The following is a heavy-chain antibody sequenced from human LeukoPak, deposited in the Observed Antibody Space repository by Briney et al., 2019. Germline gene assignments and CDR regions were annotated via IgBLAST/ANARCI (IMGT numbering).Heavy chain of an antibody. J-gene: IGHJ5*02. D-gene: IGHD5-18*01. CDR1: GFTFSSYS. Sequence: GGSLRLSCAASGFTFSSYSMNWVRQAPGKGLEWVSSISSSSSYIYYADSVKDRFTISRDNAKNSLYLQMNSLRAEDTAVYYCARGPVDTAMVTRFDPWGQGTLVTVSS. V-gene: IGHV3-21*01. CDR3: ARGPVDTAMVTRFDP. CDR2: ISSSSSYI.